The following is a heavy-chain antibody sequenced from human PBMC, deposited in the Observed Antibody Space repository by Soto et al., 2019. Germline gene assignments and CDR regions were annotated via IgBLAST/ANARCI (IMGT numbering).Heavy chain of an antibody. D-gene: IGHD4-17*01. CDR3: AKILQLGDYAYYYYGMDV. V-gene: IGHV3-30*18. Sequence: QVQLVESGGGVVQPGRSLRLSCAASGFTFSSYGMHWVRQAPGKGLEWVAVISYDGSNKYYADSVKGRFTISSDNSKNTLYLQMNSRRAEDTAVYYCAKILQLGDYAYYYYGMDVWGQGTTVTVSS. CDR1: GFTFSSYG. CDR2: ISYDGSNK. J-gene: IGHJ6*02.